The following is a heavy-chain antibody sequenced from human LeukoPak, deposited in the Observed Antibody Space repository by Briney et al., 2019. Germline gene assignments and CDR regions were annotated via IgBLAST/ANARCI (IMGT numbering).Heavy chain of an antibody. J-gene: IGHJ6*02. Sequence: VSVKVSCKASGYTFTSYDINWVRQATGQGLEWMGRMNPNSGNTGYAQKFQGRVTMTRNTSISTAYMELSSLRSEDTAVYYCARGLRQLVPYYYYVMDVWGQGTTVTVSS. CDR3: ARGLRQLVPYYYYVMDV. CDR1: GYTFTSYD. V-gene: IGHV1-8*01. D-gene: IGHD6-6*01. CDR2: MNPNSGNT.